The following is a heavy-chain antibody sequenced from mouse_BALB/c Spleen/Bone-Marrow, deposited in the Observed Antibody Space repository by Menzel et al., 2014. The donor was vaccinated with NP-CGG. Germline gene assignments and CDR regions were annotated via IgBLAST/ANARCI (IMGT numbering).Heavy chain of an antibody. Sequence: EVKLEESGGGLVQPKGSLKLSCAASGFTFNTNAMNWVRQAPGKGLEWVARIRSKSNNYATYYADSVKDRFTISRDDSQSMLYLQMNNLKTEDTAMYYCVRDGGYDYHYWYFDVWGAGTTVTVSS. CDR1: GFTFNTNA. V-gene: IGHV10S3*01. CDR3: VRDGGYDYHYWYFDV. CDR2: IRSKSNNYAT. J-gene: IGHJ1*01. D-gene: IGHD2-4*01.